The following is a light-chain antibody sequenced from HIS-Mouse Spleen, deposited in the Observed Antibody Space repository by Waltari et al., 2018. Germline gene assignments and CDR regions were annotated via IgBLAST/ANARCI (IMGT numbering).Light chain of an antibody. Sequence: SYVLTQPPSLSVAPVQTASITCCGTNTGSKSVHWYHQKPGHAPVLVVYDESDRPSGVPERFSGSNSGNTATLTISRVEAGDEADYYCQVWDSSSDRVFGTGTKVTVL. CDR3: QVWDSSSDRV. CDR2: DES. CDR1: NTGSKS. V-gene: IGLV3-21*02. J-gene: IGLJ1*01.